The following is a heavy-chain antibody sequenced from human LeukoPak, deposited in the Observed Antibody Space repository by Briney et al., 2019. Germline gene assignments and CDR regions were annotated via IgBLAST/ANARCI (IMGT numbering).Heavy chain of an antibody. CDR1: GFTFSDFY. CDR2: ISGSESTK. D-gene: IGHD6-13*01. J-gene: IGHJ4*02. Sequence: PGGSLRPSCSGSGFTFSDFYMSWMRQPPGKGLEWVSYISGSESTKYYADSVKGRFTVSRDNARNSRFLQMNSLRVDDTAVYYCARLGNIAGAGTNDYWGQGTLVTVSS. CDR3: ARLGNIAGAGTNDY. V-gene: IGHV3-11*01.